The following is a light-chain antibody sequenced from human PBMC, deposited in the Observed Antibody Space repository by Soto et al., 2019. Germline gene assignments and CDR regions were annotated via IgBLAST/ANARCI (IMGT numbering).Light chain of an antibody. CDR1: STNIGAGSD. CDR2: GNS. Sequence: QSVLTQPPSVSGAPGQRVTISCTGSSTNIGAGSDVHWYRQLPGTAPKLLIYGNSNRPSGVSDRISGSKSGTSGSLAITGLQAEDEADYYCQSFDSSLNVYVFGTGTKLTVL. V-gene: IGLV1-40*01. CDR3: QSFDSSLNVYV. J-gene: IGLJ1*01.